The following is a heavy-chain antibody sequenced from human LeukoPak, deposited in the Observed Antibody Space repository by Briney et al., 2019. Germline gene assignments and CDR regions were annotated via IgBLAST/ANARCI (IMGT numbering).Heavy chain of an antibody. CDR2: INHSGST. V-gene: IGHV4-34*01. CDR1: GGSFSGYY. Sequence: SETLSLTCAVYGGSFSGYYWSWIRQPPGKGLEWIGEINHSGSTNYNPSLKSRVTISVDTSKNQFSLKLSSVTAADTAVYYCARTIAAAGTLRFDPWGQGTLVTVSS. D-gene: IGHD6-13*01. J-gene: IGHJ5*02. CDR3: ARTIAAAGTLRFDP.